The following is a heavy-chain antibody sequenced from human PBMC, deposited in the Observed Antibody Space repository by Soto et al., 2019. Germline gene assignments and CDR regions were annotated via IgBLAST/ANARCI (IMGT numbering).Heavy chain of an antibody. CDR2: ISYDGSNK. CDR1: GFTFSSYG. D-gene: IGHD1-1*01. Sequence: GGSLRLSCAVSGFTFSSYGMHWVRQAPGKGLEWVAVISYDGSNKYYADSVKGRFTISRDNSKNTRYLQMNSLRGEDTAVYYCARDLAWKRGKVGRYYYGMDVWGQGTTVTVSS. J-gene: IGHJ6*02. V-gene: IGHV3-30*03. CDR3: ARDLAWKRGKVGRYYYGMDV.